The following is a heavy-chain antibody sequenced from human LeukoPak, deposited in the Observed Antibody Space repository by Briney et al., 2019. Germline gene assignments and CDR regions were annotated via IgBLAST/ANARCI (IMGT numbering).Heavy chain of an antibody. V-gene: IGHV4-4*07. CDR3: VRDRLGTTPDY. Sequence: PSETLSLTCTVSGGSINSHYLSWIRQPAGKGLEWIGRIYARGSADYNPSLKSRVTMSVDTSKNQFSLKLTSVTAADTAVYYCVRDRLGTTPDYWGQGALVTVSS. D-gene: IGHD2-15*01. CDR2: IYARGSA. J-gene: IGHJ4*02. CDR1: GGSINSHY.